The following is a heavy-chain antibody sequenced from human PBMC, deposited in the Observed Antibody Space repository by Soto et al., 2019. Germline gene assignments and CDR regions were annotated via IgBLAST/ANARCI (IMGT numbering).Heavy chain of an antibody. V-gene: IGHV3-7*01. CDR2: INQDGSET. Sequence: GGSLRLSCAASGFTFSSYWMNWVRQSPGKGLEWVANINQDGSETSYVDSVKGRFTISRDNAKSSLYLQMNSLRAEDTAIYYCARENQPRGLYFHYYGADVWGQGTTVTVSS. D-gene: IGHD2-2*01. CDR3: ARENQPRGLYFHYYGADV. J-gene: IGHJ6*02. CDR1: GFTFSSYW.